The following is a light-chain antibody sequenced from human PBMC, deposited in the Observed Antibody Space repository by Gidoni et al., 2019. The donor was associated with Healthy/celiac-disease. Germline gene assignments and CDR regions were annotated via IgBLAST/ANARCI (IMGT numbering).Light chain of an antibody. Sequence: QSVLTQPPSVSGAPGQRATISCTGSSSNIGAGYDVHWYQQLPGTAPKLLIYGNSNRPSGVPDRFSGSKSGTSASLAITGLQAEDEADYYCQSYDSSLSVSVFGGGTKLTVL. J-gene: IGLJ2*01. CDR1: SSNIGAGYD. V-gene: IGLV1-40*01. CDR3: QSYDSSLSVSV. CDR2: GNS.